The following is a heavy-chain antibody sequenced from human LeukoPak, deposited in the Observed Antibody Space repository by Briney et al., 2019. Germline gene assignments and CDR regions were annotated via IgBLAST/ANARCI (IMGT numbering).Heavy chain of an antibody. Sequence: GGSLRLSCAASGFTFSSYSMNWVRQAPGKGLEWVSSISSSSSYIYYADSVKGRFTISRDNAKNSLYLQMNSLRAEDTAVYYCARDSNGDSSYGMDVWGQGTTVTVSS. J-gene: IGHJ6*02. CDR1: GFTFSSYS. CDR2: ISSSSSYI. V-gene: IGHV3-21*01. D-gene: IGHD4-17*01. CDR3: ARDSNGDSSYGMDV.